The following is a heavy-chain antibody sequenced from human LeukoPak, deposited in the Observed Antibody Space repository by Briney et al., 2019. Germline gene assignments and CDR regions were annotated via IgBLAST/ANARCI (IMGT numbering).Heavy chain of an antibody. Sequence: PSETLSLTCAVYGGSFSGCYWSWIRQPPGKGLEWVGEINHSGSTNYNPSLKSRVTISLDTSKNQFSLKVNSVPAADTAVYYCARVRYYYDSGGYYYFDYWGQGTLVTVSS. V-gene: IGHV4-34*01. J-gene: IGHJ4*02. CDR3: ARVRYYYDSGGYYYFDY. CDR2: INHSGST. CDR1: GGSFSGCY. D-gene: IGHD3-22*01.